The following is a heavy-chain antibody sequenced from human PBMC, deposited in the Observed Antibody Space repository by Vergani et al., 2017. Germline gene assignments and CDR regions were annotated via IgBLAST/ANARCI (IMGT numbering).Heavy chain of an antibody. D-gene: IGHD2-2*01. J-gene: IGHJ4*02. CDR1: GFTFSSYE. V-gene: IGHV3-48*03. CDR3: ASLAGGPAAMGPLDY. Sequence: VQLVESGGGLVKPGGSLRLSCAASGFTFSSYEMNWVRQAPGKGLEWVSYISSSGSTIYYADSVKGRFTISRDNAKNSLYLQMNSLRAEDTAVYYCASLAGGPAAMGPLDYWGQGTLVTVSS. CDR2: ISSSGSTI.